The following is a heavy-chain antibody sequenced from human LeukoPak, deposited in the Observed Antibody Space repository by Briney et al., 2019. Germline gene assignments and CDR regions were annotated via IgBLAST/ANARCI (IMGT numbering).Heavy chain of an antibody. CDR2: ISGSGGST. J-gene: IGHJ1*01. Sequence: GGSLRLSCAASGFTFSSYAMSWVRQAPGKGLEWVSAISGSGGSTYYADSVKGRFTISRDNSKNTLYLQMNSLRAEDTAVYYCAKNVHCSSTSCYRGRAEYFQHWGRGTLVTVSS. CDR3: AKNVHCSSTSCYRGRAEYFQH. CDR1: GFTFSSYA. V-gene: IGHV3-23*01. D-gene: IGHD2-2*01.